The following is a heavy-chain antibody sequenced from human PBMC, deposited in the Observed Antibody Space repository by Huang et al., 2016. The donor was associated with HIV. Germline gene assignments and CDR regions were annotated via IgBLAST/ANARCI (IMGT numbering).Heavy chain of an antibody. J-gene: IGHJ5*01. Sequence: QVELVQSGAEVKRPGASVRVSCKAAGYIFTKYGINWVRQAPGQGLEWMGWISAYNGNTNYAEKFQGRVTLTRDTSATTAYMELRDVTSADMAVYYCARDHWYPLQNWFDLWGQGTLVTVSS. CDR1: GYIFTKYG. V-gene: IGHV1-18*03. D-gene: IGHD1-1*01. CDR3: ARDHWYPLQNWFDL. CDR2: ISAYNGNT.